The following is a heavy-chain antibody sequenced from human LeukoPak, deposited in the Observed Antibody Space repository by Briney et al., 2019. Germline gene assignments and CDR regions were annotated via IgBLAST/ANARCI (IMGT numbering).Heavy chain of an antibody. J-gene: IGHJ4*02. CDR3: AIFAYGDYRWIDY. Sequence: ASVKVSCKASGYTFTSYDINWVRQATGQGLEWMGWMNPNSGNAGYAQKFQGRVTMTRNTSISTAYMELSSLRSEDTAVYYCAIFAYGDYRWIDYWGQGTLVTVSS. CDR1: GYTFTSYD. CDR2: MNPNSGNA. V-gene: IGHV1-8*01. D-gene: IGHD4-17*01.